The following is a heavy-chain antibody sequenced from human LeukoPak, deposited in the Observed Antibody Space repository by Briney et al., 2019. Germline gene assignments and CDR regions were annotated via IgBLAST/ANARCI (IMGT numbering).Heavy chain of an antibody. CDR3: ARGSQLFDY. D-gene: IGHD1-1*01. V-gene: IGHV1-2*02. J-gene: IGHJ4*02. Sequence: GASVKVSCKASGYTFTGYYMHWGRQSPGLGLEWMGWINPNSGGTNNAQNFQGRVTMTRDTSISTAYMALSRLRSDDTAVYYCARGSQLFDYWGQGTLVTVSS. CDR2: INPNSGGT. CDR1: GYTFTGYY.